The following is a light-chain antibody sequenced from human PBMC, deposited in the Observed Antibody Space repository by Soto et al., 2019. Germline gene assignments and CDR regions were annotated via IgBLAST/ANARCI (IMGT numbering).Light chain of an antibody. CDR3: ETWDFNTRV. V-gene: IGLV4-60*02. CDR2: LEGSGSY. Sequence: QSVLTQSSSASASLGSSVKITCTLSSGHSSYIIAWHQQQPGKAPRYLMKLEGSGSYNKGSEVPDRFSGSSSGADRYLTISNLQFEDDADYYCETWDFNTRVFGGGTKLTVL. J-gene: IGLJ3*02. CDR1: SGHSSYI.